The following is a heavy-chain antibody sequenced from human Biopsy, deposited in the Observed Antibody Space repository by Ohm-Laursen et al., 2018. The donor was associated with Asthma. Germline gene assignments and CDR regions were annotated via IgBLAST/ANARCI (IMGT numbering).Heavy chain of an antibody. V-gene: IGHV1-2*06. CDR2: INPNSGGT. J-gene: IGHJ5*02. CDR1: GCTFIGCH. CDR3: ARGQKSAGDRWFDP. Sequence: GSSVKVSCKASGCTFIGCHIHWMRQAPGQGLEWMGRINPNSGGTNYAQKFQGRVTMTRDTSISTAYMEVSRLRSDDTAVYCCARGQKSAGDRWFDPWGQGTLVTVSS. D-gene: IGHD6-13*01.